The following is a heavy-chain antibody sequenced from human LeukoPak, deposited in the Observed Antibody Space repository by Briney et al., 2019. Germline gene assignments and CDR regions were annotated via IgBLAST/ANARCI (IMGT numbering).Heavy chain of an antibody. CDR2: ISWNSGSI. D-gene: IGHD6-19*01. Sequence: GGSLRLSCAASGFTFDDYAMHWVRQALGKGLGWVSGISWNSGSIGYADSVKGRFTISRDNAKNSLYLQMNSLRAEDMALYYCAKDAAGYYYYMDVWGKGTTVTVSS. CDR1: GFTFDDYA. CDR3: AKDAAGYYYYMDV. J-gene: IGHJ6*03. V-gene: IGHV3-9*03.